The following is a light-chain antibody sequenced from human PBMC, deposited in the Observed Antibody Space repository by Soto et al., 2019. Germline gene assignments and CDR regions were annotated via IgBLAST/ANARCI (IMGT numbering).Light chain of an antibody. CDR2: AAS. J-gene: IGKJ5*01. Sequence: DIQMTQSPSSLSASVGDRVTSTCRASQGISNYLAWYQQKPGKVPKLLIYAASTLQSGVPSRFSGSGSGTDFTLTISSLQPEDVATYYCQKYNSAPQITFGQGTRLEI. V-gene: IGKV1-27*01. CDR1: QGISNY. CDR3: QKYNSAPQIT.